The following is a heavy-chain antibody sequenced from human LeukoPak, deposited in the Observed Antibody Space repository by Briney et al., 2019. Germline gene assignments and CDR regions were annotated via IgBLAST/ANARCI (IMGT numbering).Heavy chain of an antibody. J-gene: IGHJ5*02. CDR3: ARMVVAPTGWFDP. D-gene: IGHD2-15*01. V-gene: IGHV4-38-2*02. CDR2: IYHSGST. Sequence: PSETLSLTCTVSGYSISSGYYWGWTRQPPGKGLEWIGSIYHSGSTYYNPSLKSRVTISVDTSKNQFSLKLSSVTAADTAVYYCARMVVAPTGWFDPWGQGTLVTVSS. CDR1: GYSISSGYY.